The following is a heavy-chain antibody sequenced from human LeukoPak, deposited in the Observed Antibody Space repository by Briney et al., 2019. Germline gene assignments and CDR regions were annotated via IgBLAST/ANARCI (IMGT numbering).Heavy chain of an antibody. Sequence: PSETLSLTCTVSGGSISSRSYYWGWIRQPPGKGLEWIGSIYYSGSTYYNPSLKSRVTISVGTSKNQFSLKLSSVTAADTAVYYCARQRTYYFDYWGQGTLVTVSS. CDR2: IYYSGST. CDR3: ARQRTYYFDY. J-gene: IGHJ4*02. CDR1: GGSISSRSYY. V-gene: IGHV4-39*01.